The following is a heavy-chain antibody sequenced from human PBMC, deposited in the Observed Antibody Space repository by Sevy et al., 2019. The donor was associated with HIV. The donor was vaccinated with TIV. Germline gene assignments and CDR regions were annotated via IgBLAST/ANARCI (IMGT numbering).Heavy chain of an antibody. D-gene: IGHD3-10*01. J-gene: IGHJ3*02. V-gene: IGHV5-51*01. CDR1: GYSFTSYW. CDR3: ARLEDGSGSRAFDI. CDR2: IYPRDSDT. Sequence: GESLKISCKGSGYSFTSYWIGWVRQMPGKGLVWMGLIYPRDSDTRYSPSFQGQVTISADKSISTAYLQWSSLKASDTAMYYCARLEDGSGSRAFDIWGQRTMVTVSS.